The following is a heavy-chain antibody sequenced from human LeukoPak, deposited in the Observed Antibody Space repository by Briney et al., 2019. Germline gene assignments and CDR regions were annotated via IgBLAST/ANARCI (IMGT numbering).Heavy chain of an antibody. V-gene: IGHV1-2*02. D-gene: IGHD6-19*01. Sequence: ASVKVSCKASGYTFTGYYMHWVRQAPGQGLEWMGWINPNSGGTNYAQKFQGRVTMTRDTSISTAYMELSRLRSDDTAVFYCARDDRSAWYLPYDYWGQGTLVTVSS. CDR3: ARDDRSAWYLPYDY. J-gene: IGHJ4*02. CDR2: INPNSGGT. CDR1: GYTFTGYY.